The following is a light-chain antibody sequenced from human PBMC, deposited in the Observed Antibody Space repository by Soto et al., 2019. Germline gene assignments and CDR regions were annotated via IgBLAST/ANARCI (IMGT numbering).Light chain of an antibody. J-gene: IGLJ1*01. CDR2: TNN. Sequence: QSVLTQPPSASVTPGQRITISCSGSSSDIESHTVNWYQQVPGKAPKLLINTNNQRPSGVPARFSGSKSGASASLAISGLQSEDEATYYCATWDDSRKGVFGTGTKVTVL. CDR1: SSDIESHT. CDR3: ATWDDSRKGV. V-gene: IGLV1-44*01.